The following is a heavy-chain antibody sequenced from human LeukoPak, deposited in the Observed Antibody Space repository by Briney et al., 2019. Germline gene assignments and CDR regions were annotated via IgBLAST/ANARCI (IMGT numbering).Heavy chain of an antibody. Sequence: SETLSLTCAVYGGSFGGYYWSWIRQPPGKGLEWIGEIHYTGITDYNPSLKSRVTMSVDTSKNQFSLKLSSVTAADTAVYYCARVQRLYDSSGYYGGDFDYWGQGTLVTVSS. V-gene: IGHV4-34*01. D-gene: IGHD3-22*01. J-gene: IGHJ4*02. CDR3: ARVQRLYDSSGYYGGDFDY. CDR1: GGSFGGYY. CDR2: IHYTGIT.